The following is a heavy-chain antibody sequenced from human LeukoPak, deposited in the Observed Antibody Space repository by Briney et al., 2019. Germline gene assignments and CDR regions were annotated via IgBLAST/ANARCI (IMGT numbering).Heavy chain of an antibody. CDR1: GGTFSSYA. D-gene: IGHD3-3*01. Sequence: GASVKVSCKASGGTFSSYAISWVRQAPGQGLEWMGGIIPIFGTANYAQKFQGRVTITADESTSTAYMELSSLRSEDTAVYYCARGGAYYDFWSGYYMELVYWGQGTLVTVSS. J-gene: IGHJ4*02. V-gene: IGHV1-69*13. CDR3: ARGGAYYDFWSGYYMELVY. CDR2: IIPIFGTA.